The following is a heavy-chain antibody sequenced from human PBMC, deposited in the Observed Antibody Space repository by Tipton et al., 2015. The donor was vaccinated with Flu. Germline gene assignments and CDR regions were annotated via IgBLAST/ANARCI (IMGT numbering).Heavy chain of an antibody. CDR2: IYYSGST. V-gene: IGHV4-39*01. Sequence: TLSLTCTVSGGSISSSSYYWGWIRQPPGKGLEWIGSIYYSGSTYYNPSLKSRVTISVGTSKNQFSLKLSSVTAADTAVYYCARLSYDILTGYYPHLDYWGQGTLVTVSS. CDR1: GGSISSSSYY. J-gene: IGHJ4*02. D-gene: IGHD3-9*01. CDR3: ARLSYDILTGYYPHLDY.